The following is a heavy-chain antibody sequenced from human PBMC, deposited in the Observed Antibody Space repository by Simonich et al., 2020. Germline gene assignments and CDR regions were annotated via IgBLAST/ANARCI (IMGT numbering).Heavy chain of an antibody. CDR2: INPNSGGT. CDR3: ARGALTGDYYYMDV. CDR1: GYTFTGYY. V-gene: IGHV1-2*02. J-gene: IGHJ6*03. D-gene: IGHD7-27*01. Sequence: QVQLVQSGAEVKKPGASVKVSCKASGYTFTGYYMHWVRQAPGQGLEWRGWINPNSGGTNYAQKVQGRVTMTRDTSISTAYMELSRLRSDDTAVYYCARGALTGDYYYMDVWGKGTTVTVSS.